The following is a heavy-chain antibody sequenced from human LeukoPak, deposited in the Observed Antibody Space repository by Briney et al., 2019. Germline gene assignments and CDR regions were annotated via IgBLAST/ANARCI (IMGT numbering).Heavy chain of an antibody. D-gene: IGHD4-11*01. CDR3: AKALIRGLYSNYPGGLDY. CDR2: ISGSGGST. J-gene: IGHJ4*02. CDR1: GFTFSSYA. Sequence: TGGSLRLSCAASGFTFSSYAMSWVRQAPGKGLEWVSAISGSGGSTYYADSVKGRFTISRDNSKNTLYLQMNSLRAEDTAVYYCAKALIRGLYSNYPGGLDYWGQGTLVTVSS. V-gene: IGHV3-23*01.